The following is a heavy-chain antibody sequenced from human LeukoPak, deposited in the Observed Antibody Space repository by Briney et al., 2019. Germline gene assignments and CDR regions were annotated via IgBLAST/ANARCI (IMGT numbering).Heavy chain of an antibody. D-gene: IGHD3-10*01. CDR3: AKDFPDGSRNWGFNY. CDR2: IDTSHEKK. Sequence: PGGSLRLSCAASGFTFSSHGMNWVRQAPGKGLEWVAYIDTSHEKKYYTDSAKCRFTISRDNAKNSLLLQMYSLRAEDTAVYYCAKDFPDGSRNWGFNYWGQGTLVTVSS. CDR1: GFTFSSHG. J-gene: IGHJ4*02. V-gene: IGHV3-48*04.